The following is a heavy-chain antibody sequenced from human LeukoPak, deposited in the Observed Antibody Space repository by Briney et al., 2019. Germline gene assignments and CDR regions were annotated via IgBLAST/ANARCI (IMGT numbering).Heavy chain of an antibody. J-gene: IGHJ4*02. D-gene: IGHD3-16*01. V-gene: IGHV4-59*08. Sequence: PSETLSLTCTVSGVSVSSYYWSWIRQPPGKGLEWIGCIYYRGSTNYNPSLKSRVTISDDTSKNQFSLKLSSVTAADTAVYYCVRGSTLRHYQYWGQGTLVTVSS. CDR3: VRGSTLRHYQY. CDR1: GVSVSSYY. CDR2: IYYRGST.